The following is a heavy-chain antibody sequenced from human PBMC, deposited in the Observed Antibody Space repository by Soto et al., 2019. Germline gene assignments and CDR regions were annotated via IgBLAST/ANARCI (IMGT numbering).Heavy chain of an antibody. V-gene: IGHV3-21*01. Sequence: EVQLVESGGGLVKPGGSLRLSCAASGFTFSSYSMNWVRQAPGKGLEWVSSISSSSSYIYYADSVKGRFTISRDNAKNSLYLQMNSLRAEDTAVYYCARVQITALGDYYGMDVWGQGTTVTVSS. CDR3: ARVQITALGDYYGMDV. CDR2: ISSSSSYI. J-gene: IGHJ6*02. D-gene: IGHD1-26*01. CDR1: GFTFSSYS.